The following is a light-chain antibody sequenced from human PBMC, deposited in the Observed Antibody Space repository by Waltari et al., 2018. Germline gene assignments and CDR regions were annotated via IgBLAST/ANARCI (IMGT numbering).Light chain of an antibody. CDR2: WAS. CDR3: QQYYSIWT. CDR1: QSVLYSSNNKNY. J-gene: IGKJ1*01. V-gene: IGKV4-1*01. Sequence: DSLAVSLGERATINCKSSQSVLYSSNNKNYLAWYQQKPGQPPKLLIYWASTRESGVPDRFSGSGSGTDFTLTISSLQAEDVAVYYCQQYYSIWTFGQGTKVEIK.